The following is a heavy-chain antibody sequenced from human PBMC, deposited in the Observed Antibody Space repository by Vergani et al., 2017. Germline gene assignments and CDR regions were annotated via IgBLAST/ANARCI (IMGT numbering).Heavy chain of an antibody. CDR3: AKSRYYYDSSCYLPLDY. CDR1: GFTVSSKY. D-gene: IGHD3-22*01. V-gene: IGHV3-66*01. Sequence: EVQLVESGGGLVQPGGSLRLSCAASGFTVSSKYMSWVRKAPGKGLEWVPVIYSGGSTYYADSVKGRFTISRDNYKNTLYLQMNSLRAEDTAVYYCAKSRYYYDSSCYLPLDYWGQGTLVTVSS. J-gene: IGHJ4*02. CDR2: IYSGGST.